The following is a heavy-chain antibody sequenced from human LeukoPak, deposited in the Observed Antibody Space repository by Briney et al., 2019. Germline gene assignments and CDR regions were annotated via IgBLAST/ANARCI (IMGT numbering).Heavy chain of an antibody. CDR1: GGSISSGSYY. V-gene: IGHV4-39*01. Sequence: PSQTLSLTCTVSGGSISSGSYYWGWIRQPPGKGLEWIGSIYYSGSTYYNPSLKSRVTISVDTSKNQFSLKLSSVTAADTAVYYCARRGITMVRGVTYNWFDPWGQGTLVTVSS. CDR3: ARRGITMVRGVTYNWFDP. J-gene: IGHJ5*02. D-gene: IGHD3-10*01. CDR2: IYYSGST.